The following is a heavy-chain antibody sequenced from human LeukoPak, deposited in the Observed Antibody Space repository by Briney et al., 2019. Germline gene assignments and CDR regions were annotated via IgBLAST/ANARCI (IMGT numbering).Heavy chain of an antibody. V-gene: IGHV3-15*01. D-gene: IGHD4-23*01. CDR1: EFSLINAW. CDR2: IRSEADGGTL. J-gene: IGHJ4*02. Sequence: PGGSLRLSCAASEFSLINAWMSWVRQAPGKGLEWVGRIRSEADGGTLDYAALVKGRFTISRDASKNTLYLQMNSLKTEDTAVYYCTTVIMGTPKEDYWGQGTLVTVSS. CDR3: TTVIMGTPKEDY.